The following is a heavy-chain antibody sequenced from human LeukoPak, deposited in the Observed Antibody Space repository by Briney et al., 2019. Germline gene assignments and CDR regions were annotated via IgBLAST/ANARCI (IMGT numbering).Heavy chain of an antibody. J-gene: IGHJ4*02. V-gene: IGHV1-24*01. CDR2: FDPEDGET. D-gene: IGHD3-3*01. CDR3: ATVAPWYYDFWSGYYPFDY. CDR1: GYTLTELS. Sequence: GASVKVSCKVSGYTLTELSMHWVRQAPGKGLEWMGGFDPEDGETIYAQKFQGRVTMTEDTSTDTAYMELSSLRSEDTAVYYCATVAPWYYDFWSGYYPFDYWGQGTLVTVSS.